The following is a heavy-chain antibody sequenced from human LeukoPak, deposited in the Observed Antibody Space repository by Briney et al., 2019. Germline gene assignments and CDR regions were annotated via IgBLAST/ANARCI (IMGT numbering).Heavy chain of an antibody. D-gene: IGHD1-14*01. Sequence: GESLRLSCAASEFTFRSYTMNWVRQAPGKGLEWISSISSTSSVIYYADSLKGRFTVSRDNAKNSLYLQMNSLRVKDTAVYYCARSGGRPLNYYFDYWGQGTLVTVSS. CDR2: ISSTSSVI. CDR3: ARSGGRPLNYYFDY. CDR1: EFTFRSYT. V-gene: IGHV3-21*01. J-gene: IGHJ4*02.